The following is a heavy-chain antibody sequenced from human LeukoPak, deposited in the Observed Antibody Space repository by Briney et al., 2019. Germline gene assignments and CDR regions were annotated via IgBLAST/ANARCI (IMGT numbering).Heavy chain of an antibody. CDR2: IYYSGST. J-gene: IGHJ6*02. V-gene: IGHV4-39*01. D-gene: IGHD2-2*01. CDR3: ASQPAANYYYYYGMDV. CDR1: GGSISSSSYY. Sequence: PSETLSLTCTVSGGSISSSSYYWGWIRQPPGKGLEWIGSIYYSGSTYYNPSLKSRVTISVDTSKNQFSLKLSSVTAADTAVYYCASQPAANYYYYYGMDVWGQGTTVTVSS.